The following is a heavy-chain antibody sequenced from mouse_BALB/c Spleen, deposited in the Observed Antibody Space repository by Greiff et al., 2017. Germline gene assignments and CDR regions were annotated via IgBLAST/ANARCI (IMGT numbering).Heavy chain of an antibody. CDR2: INSDGGST. Sequence: EVKLMESGGGLVQPGESLKLSCESNEYEFPSHDMSWVRKTPEKRLELVAAINSDGGSTYYPDTMERRFIISRDNTKKTLYLQMSSLRSEDTALYYCARRGNYIYWYFDVWGAGTTVTVSS. V-gene: IGHV5-2*01. D-gene: IGHD2-1*01. CDR3: ARRGNYIYWYFDV. CDR1: EYEFPSHD. J-gene: IGHJ1*01.